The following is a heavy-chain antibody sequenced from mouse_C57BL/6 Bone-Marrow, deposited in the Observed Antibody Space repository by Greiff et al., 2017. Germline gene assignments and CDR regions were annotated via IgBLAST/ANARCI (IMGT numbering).Heavy chain of an antibody. CDR3: TTVVHY. V-gene: IGHV1-54*01. J-gene: IGHJ2*01. CDR2: INPGSGGT. D-gene: IGHD1-1*01. CDR1: GYAFTNYL. Sequence: VQLQQSGAELVRPGTSVKVSCKASGYAFTNYLIEWVKQRPGQGLEWIGVINPGSGGTNYNEKFKGKATLTADKSSSTAYLQLSSLTSEDTAVYYCTTVVHYWGQGTTLTVSS.